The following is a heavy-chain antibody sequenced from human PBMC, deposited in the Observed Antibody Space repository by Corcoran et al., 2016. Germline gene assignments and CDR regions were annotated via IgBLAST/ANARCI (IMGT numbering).Heavy chain of an antibody. D-gene: IGHD6-19*01. CDR1: GYTFINHD. V-gene: IGHV1-8*01. J-gene: IGHJ5*02. CDR3: MGGSGQDGRDWFDP. Sequence: QVQLVQSGAEVKKPGASVKVSCKASGYTFINHDINWVRQATGQGLEWMGWMNSNSGNTGYAQMFQGRVTMTRDTSIDTAYLELSSLRCDDTAVYFCMGGSGQDGRDWFDPWGQGTAVIVSS. CDR2: MNSNSGNT.